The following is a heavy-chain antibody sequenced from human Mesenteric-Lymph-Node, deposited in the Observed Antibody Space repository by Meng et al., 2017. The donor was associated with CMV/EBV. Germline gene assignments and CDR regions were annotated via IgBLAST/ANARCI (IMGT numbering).Heavy chain of an antibody. CDR2: INPYSGGT. J-gene: IGHJ5*02. CDR3: ARMIYDSLTYGGYWFDP. CDR1: GYTFTGNY. D-gene: IGHD3-9*01. Sequence: ASVKVSCKPSGYTFTGNYIHWVRQAPGQGLEWVGWINPYSGGTEYAQKFQGRVTMGMDTPTTTVYMALSSLRSDDSAVYYCARMIYDSLTYGGYWFDPWGQGTLVTVSS. V-gene: IGHV1-2*02.